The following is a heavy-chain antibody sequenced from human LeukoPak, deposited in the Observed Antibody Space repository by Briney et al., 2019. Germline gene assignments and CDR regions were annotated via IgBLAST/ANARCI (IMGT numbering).Heavy chain of an antibody. CDR1: GGSISSGSYY. Sequence: SETLSLTCTVSGGSISSGSYYWSWIRQPAGKGLEWIGRIYTSGSTNYNPSLKSRVTISVDTSKNQFSLKLSSVTAADTAVYYCASDYYDFWSGYYTRFYYWGQGTLVTVSS. CDR2: IYTSGST. J-gene: IGHJ4*02. D-gene: IGHD3-3*01. CDR3: ASDYYDFWSGYYTRFYY. V-gene: IGHV4-61*02.